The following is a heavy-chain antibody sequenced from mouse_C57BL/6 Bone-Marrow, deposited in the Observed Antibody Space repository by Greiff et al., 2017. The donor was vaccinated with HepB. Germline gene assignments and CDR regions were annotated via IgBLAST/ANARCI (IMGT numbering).Heavy chain of an antibody. V-gene: IGHV14-4*01. CDR1: GFNIKDDY. D-gene: IGHD2-10*02. J-gene: IGHJ4*01. CDR2: IDPENGDT. CDR3: TTGGYGNTYYYAMDY. Sequence: EVKLQQSGAELVRPGASVKLSCTASGFNIKDDYMHWVKQRPEQGLEWIGWIDPENGDTEYASKFQGKATITADTSSNTAYLQLSSLTSEDTAVYYCTTGGYGNTYYYAMDYWGQGTSVTVSS.